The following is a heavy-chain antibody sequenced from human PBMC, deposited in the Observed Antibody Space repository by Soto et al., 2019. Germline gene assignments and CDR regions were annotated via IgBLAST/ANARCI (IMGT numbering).Heavy chain of an antibody. D-gene: IGHD3-9*01. V-gene: IGHV3-21*01. CDR1: GFSFSSYG. Sequence: GGSLRLSCSASGFSFSSYGMNWVRQAPGKGLEWDSSISTSGGYIYYADSAKGRFTISRDNAQNSLYLQMNSLRAEDTAVYYCARDDYYDLLTGYFDDAFDIWGQGTVVTVS. CDR2: ISTSGGYI. CDR3: ARDDYYDLLTGYFDDAFDI. J-gene: IGHJ3*02.